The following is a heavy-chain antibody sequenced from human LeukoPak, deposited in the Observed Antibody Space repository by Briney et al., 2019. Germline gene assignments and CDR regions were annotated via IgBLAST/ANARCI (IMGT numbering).Heavy chain of an antibody. CDR1: GYTFTSYY. CDR2: INPSGGST. V-gene: IGHV1-46*01. J-gene: IGHJ3*02. CDR3: ARGKVDYYDSSGDDAFDI. Sequence: ASVKVSCKASGYTFTSYYMHWVRQAPGQGLEGMGIINPSGGSTSYAQKFQGRVTMTRDVSTGTVYMELSSLRSEDTAVYYCARGKVDYYDSSGDDAFDIWGQGTMVTVSS. D-gene: IGHD3-22*01.